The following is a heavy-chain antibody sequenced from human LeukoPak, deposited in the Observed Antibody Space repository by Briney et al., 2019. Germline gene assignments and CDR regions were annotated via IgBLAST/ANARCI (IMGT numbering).Heavy chain of an antibody. CDR3: TRGYSSANY. V-gene: IGHV3-15*01. Sequence: GGSLRLSCAASGFTFSSAWMSWVRQAPGKGLEWVGRIKSKTDGGATDYAAPVKGRFTISRDDSENTLYLEMNSLKTEDTAVYYCTRGYSSANYWGQGTLVTVSS. CDR2: IKSKTDGGAT. CDR1: GFTFSSAW. J-gene: IGHJ4*02. D-gene: IGHD5-18*01.